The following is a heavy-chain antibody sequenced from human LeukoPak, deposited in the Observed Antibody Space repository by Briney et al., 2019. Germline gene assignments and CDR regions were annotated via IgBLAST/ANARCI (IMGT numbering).Heavy chain of an antibody. V-gene: IGHV4-59*01. CDR3: ARDTGPSWYFDL. D-gene: IGHD4-11*01. J-gene: IGHJ2*01. Sequence: SETLSLTCTVSGGSINSYYWNWIRQPPGKGLEWIGNIYNSGSTDYNPSLKSRVTISVDTSKNRISLKLSSVTAADTAVYYCARDTGPSWYFDLWGRGTPVTVSS. CDR1: GGSINSYY. CDR2: IYNSGST.